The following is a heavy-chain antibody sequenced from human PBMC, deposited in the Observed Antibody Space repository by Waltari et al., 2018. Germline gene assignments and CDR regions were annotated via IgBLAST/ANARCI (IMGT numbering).Heavy chain of an antibody. CDR1: GFTFDDHA. Sequence: EVQLVESGGGLVQPGRSLRLSCAASGFTFDDHAMHWVRQAPGKGLEWVSGINWSGNIIGYADSVKGRVTMSRDKAKNSLYLQMNSLRIEDTALYYCAKAPEYSGYGYYYFHYWGQGTLVTVSS. CDR3: AKAPEYSGYGYYYFHY. V-gene: IGHV3-9*01. D-gene: IGHD5-12*01. CDR2: INWSGNII. J-gene: IGHJ4*02.